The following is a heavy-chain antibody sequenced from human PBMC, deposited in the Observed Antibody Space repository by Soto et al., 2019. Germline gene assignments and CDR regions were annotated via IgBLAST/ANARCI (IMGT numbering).Heavy chain of an antibody. J-gene: IGHJ3*02. D-gene: IGHD2-2*01. CDR2: ISNSGTII. Sequence: EVQLVASGGNLVQAGGSVRLSCAASGFTFTSYSMSWVRQAPGKGLEWVSYISNSGTIIHDADSVRGRFTISRDNAKNSLSLQMNSLRDEDTAVYYCVRVYASNSFDMWGQGTVVTVSS. CDR1: GFTFTSYS. V-gene: IGHV3-48*02. CDR3: VRVYASNSFDM.